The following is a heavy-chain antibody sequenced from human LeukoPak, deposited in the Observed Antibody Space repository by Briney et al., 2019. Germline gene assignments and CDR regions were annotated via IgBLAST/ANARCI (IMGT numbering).Heavy chain of an antibody. V-gene: IGHV3-23*01. CDR1: GLTFSSYG. CDR3: ASRDPCSGGTCYALAY. J-gene: IGHJ4*02. Sequence: GGSLRLSCAASGLTFSSYGMHWLRQAPGKGPEWVSAITSTGGSTYYADSLKGRLTISRDNSKNTVYLQIHSLRPEDTAIYYCASRDPCSGGTCYALAYWGQGTLVTVSS. D-gene: IGHD2-15*01. CDR2: ITSTGGST.